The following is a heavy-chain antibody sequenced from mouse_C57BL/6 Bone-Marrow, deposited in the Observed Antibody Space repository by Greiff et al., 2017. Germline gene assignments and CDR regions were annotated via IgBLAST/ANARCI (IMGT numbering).Heavy chain of an antibody. CDR1: GFNIKNTY. V-gene: IGHV14-3*01. CDR2: IDPANGNT. CDR3: ASDGSGYVVDY. J-gene: IGHJ2*01. Sequence: VQLQQPVAELVRPGASVKLSCTASGFNIKNTYMHWVKQRPEQGLEWIGRIDPANGNTKYAPKFQGKATLTADTSSNSAYLQLSSLTSEDAALYCCASDGSGYVVDYWGQGTTLTVSS. D-gene: IGHD1-1*01.